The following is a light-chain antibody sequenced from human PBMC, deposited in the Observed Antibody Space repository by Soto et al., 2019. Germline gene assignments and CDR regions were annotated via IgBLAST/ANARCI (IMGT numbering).Light chain of an antibody. CDR1: HTVRNNY. V-gene: IGKV3-20*01. CDR2: GAS. Sequence: FVLTHSPGTLALSPGEIATLSFRASHTVRNNYLALYQQKPFQAPRLLIYGASSRATGIPDRFSGSGSGTDFTLTISSLQSEDFAVYYCQQYSNWPPGTFGQGTKVDIK. CDR3: QQYSNWPPGT. J-gene: IGKJ1*01.